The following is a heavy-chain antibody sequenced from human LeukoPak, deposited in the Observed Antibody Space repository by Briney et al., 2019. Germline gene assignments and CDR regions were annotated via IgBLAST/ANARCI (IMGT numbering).Heavy chain of an antibody. J-gene: IGHJ6*04. CDR3: ARWYCSSNTCYRLDV. D-gene: IGHD2-2*01. CDR1: GRPISSYY. Sequence: SDTLSLTCTVSGRPISSYYWSWIRQPPGEGLEGIGYIYYSGSTNYIPSLKSRVTMSVDTSKNQLSLRLNSVTAADTAVYYCARWYCSSNTCYRLDVWGKGTTVTVSS. CDR2: IYYSGST. V-gene: IGHV4-59*07.